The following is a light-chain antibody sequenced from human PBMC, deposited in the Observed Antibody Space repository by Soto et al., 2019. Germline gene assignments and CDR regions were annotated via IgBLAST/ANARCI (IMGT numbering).Light chain of an antibody. CDR1: QAISSY. J-gene: IGKJ4*01. CDR3: QQFNDYPLT. CDR2: GAS. V-gene: IGKV1-9*01. Sequence: DIQLTQSPSILSASVGDRVTITCRASQAISSYLAWYQQKPGKPPKLLIYGASTLQSDVPSRFSGSGSGTEFTLTVSSLQAEDSATYYCQQFNDYPLTFGGGTKVDIK.